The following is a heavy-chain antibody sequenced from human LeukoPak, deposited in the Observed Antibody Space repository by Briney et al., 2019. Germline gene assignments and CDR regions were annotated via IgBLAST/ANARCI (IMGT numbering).Heavy chain of an antibody. CDR2: VDPEDGET. D-gene: IGHD3-3*01. J-gene: IGHJ4*02. V-gene: IGHV1-69-2*01. CDR3: ATDRSTIFGVVIPFDY. Sequence: GASVKISCKVSGYTFTDYYIHWVQQAPGKGLEWMGLVDPEDGETIYAEKFQGRVTITADTSTDTAYMELSSLRSEDTAVYYCATDRSTIFGVVIPFDYWGQGTLVTVSS. CDR1: GYTFTDYY.